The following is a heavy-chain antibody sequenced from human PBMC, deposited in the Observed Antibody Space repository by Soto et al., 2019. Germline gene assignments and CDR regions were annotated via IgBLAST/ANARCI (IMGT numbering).Heavy chain of an antibody. J-gene: IGHJ6*02. Sequence: EVQLVESGGGLIQPGGSLRLSCAASGFTVSSNYMSWVRQAPGKGLEWVSVIYSGGSTYYADSVKGRFTISRDNSKNTQYLQMNSLRAEDTAVYYCARALWFGEISGLDGMDVWGQGTTVTVSS. CDR1: GFTVSSNY. CDR2: IYSGGST. D-gene: IGHD3-10*01. V-gene: IGHV3-53*01. CDR3: ARALWFGEISGLDGMDV.